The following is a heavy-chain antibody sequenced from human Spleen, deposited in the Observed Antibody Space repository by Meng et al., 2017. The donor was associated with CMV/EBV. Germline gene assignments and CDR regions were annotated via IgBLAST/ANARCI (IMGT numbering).Heavy chain of an antibody. CDR3: ATFNGFSFFFDY. V-gene: IGHV3-23*01. J-gene: IGHJ4*02. CDR2: ISGSGGGT. D-gene: IGHD5-18*01. CDR1: GFTFSNYA. Sequence: GGSLRLSCAASGFTFSNYAMRWVRQAPGKGLEWVSGISGSGGGTFYADSVKGRFTISRDNSKNTLYLQMNSLRPEDTAVYYCATFNGFSFFFDYWGQGALVTVSS.